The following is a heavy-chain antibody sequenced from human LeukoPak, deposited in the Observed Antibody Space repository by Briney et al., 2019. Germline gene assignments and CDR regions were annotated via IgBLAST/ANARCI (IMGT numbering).Heavy chain of an antibody. CDR2: INHSGST. CDR1: GGSFSGYY. CDR3: ARDTALGGLKDAFDI. V-gene: IGHV4-34*01. D-gene: IGHD3-16*01. Sequence: SETLSLTCAVYGGSFSGYYWSWIRQPPGKGLEWIGEINHSGSTNYNPSLKSRFTISLDTSKNQVSLKLSSLTAADTAVYYCARDTALGGLKDAFDIWGQGTMVTVSS. J-gene: IGHJ3*02.